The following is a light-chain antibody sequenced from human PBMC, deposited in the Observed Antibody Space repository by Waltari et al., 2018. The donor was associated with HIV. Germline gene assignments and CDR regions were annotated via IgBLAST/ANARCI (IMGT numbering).Light chain of an antibody. J-gene: IGLJ2*01. V-gene: IGLV1-40*01. CDR1: SSTTGAGYD. CDR3: QSYDSRLRAVV. CDR2: VNN. Sequence: QSVLTQPPSVSGAPGQRVTISCTGSSSTTGAGYDVPWYQQLPGKAPKLLIYVNNNRPSGVPDRFSGSKSGTSVSLAITGLQAEDEADYFCQSYDSRLRAVVFGGGTKLTVL.